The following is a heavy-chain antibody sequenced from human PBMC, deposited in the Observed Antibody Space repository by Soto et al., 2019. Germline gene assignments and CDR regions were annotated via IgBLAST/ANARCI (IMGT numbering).Heavy chain of an antibody. CDR3: ARDRGSSSSLDY. D-gene: IGHD6-6*01. Sequence: ASVKVSGKAYGYTFTGYHMHSVRQCPGQGLECMGWINPNSGGTNYAQKFQGRVTMTRDTSISTAYMELSRLRSDDTAVYYCARDRGSSSSLDYWGQGTLVTVSS. J-gene: IGHJ4*02. CDR2: INPNSGGT. V-gene: IGHV1-2*02. CDR1: GYTFTGYH.